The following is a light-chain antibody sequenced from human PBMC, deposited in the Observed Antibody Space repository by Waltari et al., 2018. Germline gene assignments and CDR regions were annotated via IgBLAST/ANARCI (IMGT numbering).Light chain of an antibody. Sequence: RVLYSSNNKKYLAWYQQKPGPPPKLLIYWASTRESGVPDRFSGSGSGTDFTLTISSLQAEDVAVYYCQQYYSTPLTFGPGTKVDIK. V-gene: IGKV4-1*01. J-gene: IGKJ3*01. CDR1: RVLYSSNNKKY. CDR3: QQYYSTPLT. CDR2: WAS.